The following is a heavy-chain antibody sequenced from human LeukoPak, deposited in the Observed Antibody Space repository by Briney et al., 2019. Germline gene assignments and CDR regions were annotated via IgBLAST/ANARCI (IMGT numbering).Heavy chain of an antibody. J-gene: IGHJ4*02. Sequence: GGSLRLSCAASGFTFSSYSMNWVRQAPGTGLEWVSSISSSSSYIYYAVSVKGRFTISRDNAKISLYLQMNSLRAEDTAVYYCARDNKVYSSGWYEVGYWGQGTLVTGSS. CDR1: GFTFSSYS. D-gene: IGHD6-19*01. CDR3: ARDNKVYSSGWYEVGY. CDR2: ISSSSSYI. V-gene: IGHV3-21*01.